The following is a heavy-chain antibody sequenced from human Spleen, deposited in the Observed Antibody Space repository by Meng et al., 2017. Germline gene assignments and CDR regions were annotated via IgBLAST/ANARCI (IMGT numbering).Heavy chain of an antibody. V-gene: IGHV3-23*01. CDR1: GFTFSTNA. Sequence: GESLKISCAASGFTFSTNAMSWVRQAPGKGLEWASGSSGSGGGTYYADSVKGRFTSSRDNSKNTLYLQMNSLRDEDTAVYYCAKGHTSMPTYYFDYWGQGTLVTVSS. CDR3: AKGHTSMPTYYFDY. CDR2: SSGSGGGT. J-gene: IGHJ4*02. D-gene: IGHD5-18*01.